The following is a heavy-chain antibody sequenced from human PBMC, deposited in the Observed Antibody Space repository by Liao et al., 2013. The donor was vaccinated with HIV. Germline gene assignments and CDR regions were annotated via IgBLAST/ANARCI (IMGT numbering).Heavy chain of an antibody. Sequence: QLQLQESGPGLVKPSETLSLICTVSGGSISSSNYYWGWIRQPPGKGLEWIGSIYYSGSTYYNPSLKSRVTISVDTSKNQFSLKLSSVTAADTAVYYCARQQYYDFWSGYSEWYFDYWGQGTLVTVSS. D-gene: IGHD3-3*01. CDR3: ARQQYYDFWSGYSEWYFDY. J-gene: IGHJ4*02. CDR2: IYYSGST. V-gene: IGHV4-39*07. CDR1: GGSISSSNYY.